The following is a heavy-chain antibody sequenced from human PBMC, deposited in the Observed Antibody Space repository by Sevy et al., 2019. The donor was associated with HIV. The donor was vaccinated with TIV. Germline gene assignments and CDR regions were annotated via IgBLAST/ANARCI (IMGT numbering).Heavy chain of an antibody. CDR2: IYHSGSI. J-gene: IGHJ3*02. CDR1: GYSISSGYY. CDR3: ARAEGVNCSNTSCYDWGDAFDI. Sequence: SETLSLTCAVSGYSISSGYYWGWIRQPPGKGLEWFGSIYHSGSIYYNPSLKSRVTISVDTSKNTFSLKLSSVTAADKAAYYSARAEGVNCSNTSCYDWGDAFDIWGQGTMVTVSS. D-gene: IGHD2-2*01. V-gene: IGHV4-38-2*01.